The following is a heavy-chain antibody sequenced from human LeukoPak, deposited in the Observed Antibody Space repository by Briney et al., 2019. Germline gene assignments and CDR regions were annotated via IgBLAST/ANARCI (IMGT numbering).Heavy chain of an antibody. CDR2: ISSSSSYI. V-gene: IGHV3-21*01. J-gene: IGHJ4*02. CDR3: AKDGSGYSSGWYRSVY. CDR1: GFTFSSYS. Sequence: GGSLRLSCAASGFTFSSYSMNWVRQAPGKGLEWVSSISSSSSYIYYADSVKGRFTISRDNAKNSLYLQMNSLRAEDTAVYYCAKDGSGYSSGWYRSVYWGQGTLVTVSS. D-gene: IGHD6-19*01.